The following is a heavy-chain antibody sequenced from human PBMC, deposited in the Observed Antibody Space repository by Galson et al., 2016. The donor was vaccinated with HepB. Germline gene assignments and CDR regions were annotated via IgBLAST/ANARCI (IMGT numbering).Heavy chain of an antibody. CDR2: MSYSGST. J-gene: IGHJ5*02. Sequence: SETLSLTCTVSRGSISSASYYWGWIRQPPGKGLEWIGSMSYSGSTYYNPSLKSRVTISVDTSRSQFSLKLRSVTAADTAVYYCASYRIASINTNYGTVDLWGQGILVTVSS. CDR3: ASYRIASINTNYGTVDL. CDR1: RGSISSASYY. D-gene: IGHD3-16*01. V-gene: IGHV4-39*01.